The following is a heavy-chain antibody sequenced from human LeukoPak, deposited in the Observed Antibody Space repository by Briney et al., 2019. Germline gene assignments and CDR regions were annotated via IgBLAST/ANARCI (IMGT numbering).Heavy chain of an antibody. Sequence: PSETLSLTCTVSGGSIYSSSYYWGWIRQPRGKGLEWVGSIYFSGSTYYNPYLKSRVTISVDTSKNQFSLKLSSVTAADTAVYFFARQYDYIWGSFYWGQGTLVTVSS. V-gene: IGHV4-39*01. D-gene: IGHD3-16*01. CDR1: GGSIYSSSYY. J-gene: IGHJ4*02. CDR2: IYFSGST. CDR3: ARQYDYIWGSFY.